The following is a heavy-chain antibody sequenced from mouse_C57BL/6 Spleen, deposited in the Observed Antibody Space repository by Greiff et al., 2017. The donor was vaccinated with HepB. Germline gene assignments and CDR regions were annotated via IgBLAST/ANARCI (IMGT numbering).Heavy chain of an antibody. CDR1: GYTFTDYN. J-gene: IGHJ3*01. Sequence: LVKPGASVKIPCKASGYTFTDYNMDWVKQSHGKSLEWIGDINPNNGGTIYNQKFKGKATLTVDKSSSTAYMELRSLTSEDTAVYYCARKAQAWFAYWGQGTLVTVSA. V-gene: IGHV1-18*01. CDR3: ARKAQAWFAY. CDR2: INPNNGGT. D-gene: IGHD3-2*02.